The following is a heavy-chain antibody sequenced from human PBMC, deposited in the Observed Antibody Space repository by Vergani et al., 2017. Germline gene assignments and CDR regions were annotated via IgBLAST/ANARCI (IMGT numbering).Heavy chain of an antibody. CDR2: ISGSGGCT. CDR1: GFTFSSYA. J-gene: IGHJ5*02. Sequence: EVQLLESGGGLVQPGGSLRLSCAASGFTFSSYAMSWVCQAPGKGLEWVSAISGSGGCTYYADSVKCRFTISRDNSKNTLYLKMNSLRAVDTAVYYCAKEGGYGSWSSSSRGSNWFDPWSQGTLVTVSS. V-gene: IGHV3-23*01. D-gene: IGHD6-13*01. CDR3: AKEGGYGSWSSSSRGSNWFDP.